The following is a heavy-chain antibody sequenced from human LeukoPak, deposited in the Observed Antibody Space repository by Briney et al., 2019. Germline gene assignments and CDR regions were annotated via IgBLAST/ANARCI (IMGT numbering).Heavy chain of an antibody. CDR2: IYYSGST. J-gene: IGHJ4*02. Sequence: SETLPLTCTVSGGSISSYYWSWIRQSPGKGLEWIGYIYYSGSTNYNPSLRSRVTISVDTSKNQFSLKLRSVTAADTAVYYCGRDRQYYGSGSYSGGFDCWGQGTLVTVSS. CDR3: GRDRQYYGSGSYSGGFDC. V-gene: IGHV4-59*01. D-gene: IGHD3-10*01. CDR1: GGSISSYY.